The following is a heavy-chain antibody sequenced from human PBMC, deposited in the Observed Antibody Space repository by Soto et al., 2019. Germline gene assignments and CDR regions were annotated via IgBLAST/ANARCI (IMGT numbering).Heavy chain of an antibody. J-gene: IGHJ4*02. D-gene: IGHD4-17*01. CDR2: IYYSGST. CDR3: ARSSYYGDYFDY. Sequence: SETLSLSCTVSGGSISSYYGSWIRQPPGKGLEWIGYIYYSGSTNYNPSLKSRVTISVDTSKNQFSLKLSSVTAADTAVYYCARSSYYGDYFDYWGQGTLVTVSS. CDR1: GGSISSYY. V-gene: IGHV4-59*01.